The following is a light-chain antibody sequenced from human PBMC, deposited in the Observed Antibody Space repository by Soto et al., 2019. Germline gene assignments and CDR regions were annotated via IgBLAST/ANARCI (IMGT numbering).Light chain of an antibody. V-gene: IGKV3-20*01. CDR1: QSVSSSY. CDR2: GAS. CDR3: QQYYSPPIP. Sequence: KQSPVTLRLRQLDRATLSCRDSQSVSSSYLAWYQQKPGQAPRLRIYGASSRATGIPDRFSGSGSGTDFTLTISSLQAEDVAVYYCQQYYSPPIPFGQGTRLEI. J-gene: IGKJ5*01.